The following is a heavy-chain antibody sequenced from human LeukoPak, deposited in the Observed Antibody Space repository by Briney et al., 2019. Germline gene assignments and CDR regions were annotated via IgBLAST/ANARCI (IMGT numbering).Heavy chain of an antibody. CDR1: GFTFSDYY. V-gene: IGHV3-11*01. Sequence: GGSLRLSCAASGFTFSDYYMSWIRQAPGKGLEWVSYISSSGSTIYYADSVKGRFTISRDNAKNSLYLQMNSLRAEDTAVYYCAKIYPTFGVVSASGRSWGQGTLVTVSS. CDR3: AKIYPTFGVVSASGRS. D-gene: IGHD3-3*01. J-gene: IGHJ4*02. CDR2: ISSSGSTI.